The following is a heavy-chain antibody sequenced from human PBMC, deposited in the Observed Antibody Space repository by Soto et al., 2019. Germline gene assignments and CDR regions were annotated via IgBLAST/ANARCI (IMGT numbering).Heavy chain of an antibody. J-gene: IGHJ6*02. CDR2: INPSGGST. CDR3: ARERATPYPYCSSTSCYYYYGMDV. CDR1: GYTFTSYY. Sequence: ASVKVSCKASGYTFTSYYMHWVRQAPGQGLEWMGIINPSGGSTSYAQKFQGRVTMTRDTSTSTVYMELSSLRSEDTAVYYCARERATPYPYCSSTSCYYYYGMDVWGQGTTVTVSS. V-gene: IGHV1-46*01. D-gene: IGHD2-2*01.